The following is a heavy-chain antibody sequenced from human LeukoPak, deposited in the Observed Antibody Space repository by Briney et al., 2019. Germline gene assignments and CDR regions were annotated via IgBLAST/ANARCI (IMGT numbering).Heavy chain of an antibody. CDR1: DTNFNKLY. Sequence: GGSLRLSCEVSDTNFNKLYMSWVRQAPGKGLEWVSGISGSGYDTYYADSVKGRFTVSRDNSKKTVYLQMINLRAEDTALYYCAKDLLYYYGSGSYGGDYWGQGTLVTVSS. CDR2: ISGSGYDT. CDR3: AKDLLYYYGSGSYGGDY. D-gene: IGHD3-10*01. V-gene: IGHV3-23*01. J-gene: IGHJ4*02.